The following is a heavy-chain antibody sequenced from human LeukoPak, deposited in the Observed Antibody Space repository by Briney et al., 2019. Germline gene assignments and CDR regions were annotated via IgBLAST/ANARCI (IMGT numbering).Heavy chain of an antibody. V-gene: IGHV3-21*01. Sequence: GGSLRLSCTGSGFTFSSFSMNWIRQAPGKGLEWVSFISYSGSNIYYTDSVKGRFTISRDNAKNSLYLQMNSLRAEDTAVYYCARGSPSGYWGQGTLVTVSS. D-gene: IGHD6-25*01. J-gene: IGHJ4*02. CDR1: GFTFSSFS. CDR2: ISYSGSNI. CDR3: ARGSPSGY.